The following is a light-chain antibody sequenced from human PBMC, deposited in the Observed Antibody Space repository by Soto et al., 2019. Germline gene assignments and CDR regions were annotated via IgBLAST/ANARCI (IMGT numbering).Light chain of an antibody. CDR2: GAS. CDR3: QQYNDWPPRT. CDR1: QSVNTH. Sequence: ETVMQQSPATLSVSPGERATLSCRASQSVNTHLAWYQQKPGQSPRLLIYGASTRATGIPARFSGSGSGTEFTLTISSLQSEDFAVYYCQQYNDWPPRTFGGGTKVEMK. V-gene: IGKV3-15*01. J-gene: IGKJ4*01.